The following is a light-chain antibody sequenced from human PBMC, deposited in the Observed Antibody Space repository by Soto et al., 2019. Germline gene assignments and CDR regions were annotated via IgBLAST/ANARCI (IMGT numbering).Light chain of an antibody. CDR2: DVS. CDR3: CSYAGSYTSYNYV. Sequence: QSVLTQTRSVSGSPGQSVTISCTGTSSDGGGYNYVSWYQQHPGKAPKLMIYDVSKRPSGVPDRFSGSKSGNTASLTISGLQAEDVADYYCCSYAGSYTSYNYVFGTGTKLTVL. V-gene: IGLV2-11*01. CDR1: SSDGGGYNY. J-gene: IGLJ1*01.